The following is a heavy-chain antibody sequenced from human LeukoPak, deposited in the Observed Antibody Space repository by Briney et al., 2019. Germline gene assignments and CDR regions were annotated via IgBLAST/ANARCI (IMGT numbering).Heavy chain of an antibody. CDR3: TTGSGHAFDT. CDR2: INSDGSST. Sequence: GGSLRLSCAASGFTFSSYWMHWVRQVPGKGLVWVSRINSDGSSTSYADSVKGRFTISRDNAKNTLYVQMNSLRAEDTAVYYCTTGSGHAFDTWGRGTMVTVSS. D-gene: IGHD3-10*01. CDR1: GFTFSSYW. J-gene: IGHJ3*02. V-gene: IGHV3-74*01.